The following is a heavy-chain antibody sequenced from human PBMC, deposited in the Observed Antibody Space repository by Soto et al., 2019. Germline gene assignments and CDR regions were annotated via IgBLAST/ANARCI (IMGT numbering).Heavy chain of an antibody. J-gene: IGHJ4*02. CDR3: ARTGVDFYFDF. V-gene: IGHV4-59*11. CDR1: GGSISGHY. CDR2: VYYSGST. D-gene: IGHD3-10*01. Sequence: SETLSLTCVVSGGSISGHYWSWIRQPPGKGLVWIGYVYYSGSTNYNPSLKSRVTMSVDTPKNPFSLKVSSVTAADTAVYYSARTGVDFYFDFWGQGTLVTVSS.